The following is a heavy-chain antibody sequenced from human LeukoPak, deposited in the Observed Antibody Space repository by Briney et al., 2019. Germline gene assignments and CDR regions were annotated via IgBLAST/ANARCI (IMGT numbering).Heavy chain of an antibody. J-gene: IGHJ4*02. CDR2: IFSRGST. Sequence: SETLSLTCTVSGAPINSYSWSWIRQPAGKGLEWIGRIFSRGSTNYHPSLKSRVTMSADTSKNQFSLRLNSMTAADTAVYYCARELPAQRWIDYWGQGTLVTVSS. CDR3: ARELPAQRWIDY. V-gene: IGHV4-4*07. D-gene: IGHD6-25*01. CDR1: GAPINSYS.